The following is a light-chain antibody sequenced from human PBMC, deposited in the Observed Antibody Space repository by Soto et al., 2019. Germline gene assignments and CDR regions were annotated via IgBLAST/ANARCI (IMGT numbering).Light chain of an antibody. J-gene: IGLJ3*02. CDR2: EVS. CDR3: SSYTSSITLV. V-gene: IGLV2-14*01. CDR1: SSDVGAYTY. Sequence: QSVLTQPASVSGSPGQSITITCTGTSSDVGAYTYVSWYQHHPARAPKLMIYEVSNRPSGVSNRFSGSKSGNTASLTISGLQAEDEADYYCSSYTSSITLVFGGGTKLTVL.